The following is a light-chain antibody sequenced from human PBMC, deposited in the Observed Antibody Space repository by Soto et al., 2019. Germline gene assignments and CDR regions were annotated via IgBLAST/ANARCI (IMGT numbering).Light chain of an antibody. CDR3: QHYNSYSRT. CDR1: QAIFNY. Sequence: DIQLTQSPIFLSASVGDRVTISCRASQAIFNYLAWYQQKPGKAPKLLIYKASSLESGVPSRFSGSGSGTEFTLTISSLQPDDFATYYCQHYNSYSRTFGQGTKVEIK. CDR2: KAS. J-gene: IGKJ1*01. V-gene: IGKV1-5*03.